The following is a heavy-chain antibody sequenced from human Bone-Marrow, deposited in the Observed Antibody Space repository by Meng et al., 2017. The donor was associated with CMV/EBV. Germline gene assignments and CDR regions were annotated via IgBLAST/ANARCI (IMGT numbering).Heavy chain of an antibody. J-gene: IGHJ4*02. V-gene: IGHV3-11*01. D-gene: IGHD3-16*01. CDR2: ISSSGSTI. CDR1: GFTFRDYY. Sequence: GESLKISCAASGFTFRDYYMSWIRQAPGKGLEWVSSISSSGSTIYYAVSVKGRFTISRDNANTLLYPQMNCLRAEDTAVYYCASEQDMGVYWGQGTRVTVSS. CDR3: ASEQDMGVY.